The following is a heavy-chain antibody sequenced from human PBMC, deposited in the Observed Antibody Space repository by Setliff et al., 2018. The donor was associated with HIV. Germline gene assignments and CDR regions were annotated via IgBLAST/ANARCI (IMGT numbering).Heavy chain of an antibody. CDR2: IRNDGSDK. CDR1: GFTFSSYG. CDR3: AKLVIAVAGTWDY. J-gene: IGHJ4*02. Sequence: GSLRLSCAASGFTFSSYGVHWVRQAPGKGLEWVAFIRNDGSDKHYVDSVKGRFTISRDNSKNTLYLQMNSLRAEDTAVYYCAKLVIAVAGTWDYWGQGTLVTVSS. D-gene: IGHD6-19*01. V-gene: IGHV3-30*02.